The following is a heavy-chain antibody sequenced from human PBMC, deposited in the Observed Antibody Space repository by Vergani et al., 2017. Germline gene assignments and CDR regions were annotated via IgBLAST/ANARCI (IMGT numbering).Heavy chain of an antibody. Sequence: QVQLVQSGAEVKKPGASVKVSCKASGYTFTSYYMHWVRQAPGQGLEWMGIINPSGGSTSYAQKFQGRVTMTRDTSTSTVYMELSSLRSEDTAVYYCAKDRAGFGNWEGAFDIWGQGTMVTVSS. J-gene: IGHJ3*02. CDR2: INPSGGST. V-gene: IGHV1-46*01. CDR3: AKDRAGFGNWEGAFDI. CDR1: GYTFTSYY. D-gene: IGHD3-10*01.